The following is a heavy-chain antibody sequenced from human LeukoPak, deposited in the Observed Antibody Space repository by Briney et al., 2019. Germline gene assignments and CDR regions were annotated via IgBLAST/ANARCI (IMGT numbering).Heavy chain of an antibody. CDR3: AGYYYDSSGYYFEAWFDP. J-gene: IGHJ5*02. Sequence: SQTLSLTCTVSSGSISSDNYYCSWIRQPAGKGLEWIGRIYTSGSTNYNPSLKSRVTMSVDTSKNQFSLKLSSVTAADTAVYYCAGYYYDSSGYYFEAWFDPWGQGTLVTVSS. D-gene: IGHD3-22*01. V-gene: IGHV4-61*02. CDR1: SGSISSDNYY. CDR2: IYTSGST.